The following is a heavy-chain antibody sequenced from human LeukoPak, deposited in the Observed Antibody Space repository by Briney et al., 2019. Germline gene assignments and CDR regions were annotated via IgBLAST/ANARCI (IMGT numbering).Heavy chain of an antibody. Sequence: GSLRLSCAASGFTFSSYSMNWVRQAPGKGLGWVSSISSSSSYIYYADSVKGRFTISRDNAKNSLYLQMNSLRAEDTAVYYCARDVSPYGSGSYAFDIWGQGTMVTVSS. CDR2: ISSSSSYI. J-gene: IGHJ3*02. D-gene: IGHD3-10*01. V-gene: IGHV3-21*01. CDR3: ARDVSPYGSGSYAFDI. CDR1: GFTFSSYS.